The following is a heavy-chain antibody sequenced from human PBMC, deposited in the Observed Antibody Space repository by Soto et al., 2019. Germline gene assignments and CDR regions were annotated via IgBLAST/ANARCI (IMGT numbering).Heavy chain of an antibody. J-gene: IGHJ4*02. Sequence: ASVKVSCKASGYTFTSYGISWVRQAPGQGLERMGWISAYNGNTNYAQKLQGRGTMTTNTSTSAAYMELSSLRSEDTAVYYCARGPYYYGSGSYKYSFDYWGQGTLVTVSS. V-gene: IGHV1-18*01. CDR2: ISAYNGNT. CDR3: ARGPYYYGSGSYKYSFDY. D-gene: IGHD3-10*01. CDR1: GYTFTSYG.